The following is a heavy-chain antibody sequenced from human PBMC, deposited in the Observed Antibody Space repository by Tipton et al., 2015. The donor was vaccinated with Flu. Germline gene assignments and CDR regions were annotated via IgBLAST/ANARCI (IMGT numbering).Heavy chain of an antibody. V-gene: IGHV3-66*02. CDR3: ARDRGTWIQLWLDN. J-gene: IGHJ4*02. CDR1: GFNVGSNH. D-gene: IGHD5-18*01. Sequence: SLRLSCAASGFNVGSNHMNWVRQAPGKGLEWVSVIYVGGSTYYAKSVQGRFTISRDNSKNMVYLQMNGLRVEDTALYYCARDRGTWIQLWLDNWGQGTLVSVSS. CDR2: IYVGGST.